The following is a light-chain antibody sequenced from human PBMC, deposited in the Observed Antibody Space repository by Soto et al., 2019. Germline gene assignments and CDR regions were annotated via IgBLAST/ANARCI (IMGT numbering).Light chain of an antibody. V-gene: IGKV1-5*03. CDR3: QQYHSYALT. Sequence: DIHITCSSSTLSSSLVDRVAITCRASQSISSWLAWYQQKPGKAPKLLIYKASSLESGVPSRFSGSGSGTEFTLTISSLQPDDFATYYCQQYHSYALTFGGGTKVDIK. CDR1: QSISSW. CDR2: KAS. J-gene: IGKJ4*01.